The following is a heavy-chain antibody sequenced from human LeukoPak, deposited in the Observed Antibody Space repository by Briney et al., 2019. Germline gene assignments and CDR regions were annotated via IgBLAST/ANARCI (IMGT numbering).Heavy chain of an antibody. CDR3: ARQTLLRYFDWLPRSFDY. CDR2: FYYSGST. D-gene: IGHD3-9*01. V-gene: IGHV4-39*01. Sequence: PSETLSLTCTVSGGSITSNNYYWGWIRQPPGKGLEWVGSFYYSGSTYYNPSLKSRVTISVDTSKNQFSLKLSSVTAADTAVYYCARQTLLRYFDWLPRSFDYWGQGTLVTVSS. CDR1: GGSITSNNYY. J-gene: IGHJ4*02.